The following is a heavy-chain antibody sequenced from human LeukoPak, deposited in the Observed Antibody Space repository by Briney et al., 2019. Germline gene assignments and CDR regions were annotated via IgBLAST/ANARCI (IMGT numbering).Heavy chain of an antibody. J-gene: IGHJ4*02. V-gene: IGHV3-74*01. CDR2: LSPDGSTT. CDR3: VRGTSGYNCGYLDS. D-gene: IGHD5-24*01. CDR1: GFPFSSHW. Sequence: GVTLRLSCPASGFPFSSHWMHWVRQVPGKGLLWLPRLSPDGSTTAYADSVKGRFTISRDNGKYTLYLQMSSLSAEDTAVYYCVRGTSGYNCGYLDSWGQGTLVTVSS.